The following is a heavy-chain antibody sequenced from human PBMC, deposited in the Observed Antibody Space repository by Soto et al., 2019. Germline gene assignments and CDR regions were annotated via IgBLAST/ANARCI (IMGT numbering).Heavy chain of an antibody. CDR3: ARDKRDLRFLEWSYYFDY. V-gene: IGHV3-30-3*01. J-gene: IGHJ4*02. D-gene: IGHD3-3*01. CDR1: GFTFSSYA. CDR2: ISYDGSNK. Sequence: PGGSLRLSCAASGFTFSSYAMHWVRQAPGKGLEWVAVISYDGSNKYYAYSVKGRFTISRDNSKNTLYLQLNSLRAEDTAVYYCARDKRDLRFLEWSYYFDYWGQGTLVTVSS.